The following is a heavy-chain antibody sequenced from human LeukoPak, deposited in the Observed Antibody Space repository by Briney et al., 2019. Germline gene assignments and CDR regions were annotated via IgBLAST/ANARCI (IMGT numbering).Heavy chain of an antibody. CDR2: INPSGGST. J-gene: IGHJ6*02. CDR3: AREKAGSSSGYYGMDV. D-gene: IGHD6-6*01. CDR1: GYTFTGYY. Sequence: ASVKVSCKASGYTFTGYYMHWVRQAPGQGLEWMGIINPSGGSTSYAQKFQGRVTMTRDTSTSTVYMELSSLRSEDTAVYYCAREKAGSSSGYYGMDVWGQGTTVTVSS. V-gene: IGHV1-46*01.